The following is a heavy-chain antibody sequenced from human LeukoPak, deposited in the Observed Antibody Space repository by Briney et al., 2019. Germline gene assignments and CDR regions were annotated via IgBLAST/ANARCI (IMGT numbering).Heavy chain of an antibody. Sequence: KSSETLSLTCTVSGDSINTSNYFWGWIRQSTGKGLEWIVNIYYIGTSDYNPSLKSRVTISIDTSKNQFSLNLRSVTAADTAFYYCARHRSGSYIRYFDFWGQGALVTVSS. D-gene: IGHD1-26*01. CDR3: ARHRSGSYIRYFDF. CDR2: IYYIGTS. V-gene: IGHV4-39*01. J-gene: IGHJ4*02. CDR1: GDSINTSNYF.